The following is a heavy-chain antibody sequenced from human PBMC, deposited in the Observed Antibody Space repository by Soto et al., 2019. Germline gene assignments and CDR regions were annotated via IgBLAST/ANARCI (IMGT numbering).Heavy chain of an antibody. V-gene: IGHV3-7*01. Sequence: GGSLRLSCAASGFTFSSYWMSWVRQAPGKGLEWVANIKQDGSEKYYVDSVKGRFTISRDNAKNSLYLQMNSLRAEDTAVYYCARDLGYCSGGSCYNDYWGQGTLVTVSS. J-gene: IGHJ4*02. CDR1: GFTFSSYW. D-gene: IGHD2-15*01. CDR3: ARDLGYCSGGSCYNDY. CDR2: IKQDGSEK.